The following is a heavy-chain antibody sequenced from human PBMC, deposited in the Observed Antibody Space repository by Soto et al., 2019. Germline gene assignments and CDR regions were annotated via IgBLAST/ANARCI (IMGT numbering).Heavy chain of an antibody. D-gene: IGHD1-1*01. CDR1: GGTFRNYP. V-gene: IGHV1-69*02. CDR3: ARGTLVVLNSFEY. J-gene: IGHJ4*02. CDR2: IFPLTYIP. Sequence: QVQLVQSGTEVKKPGSSVKVSCKASGGTFRNYPINWVRQAPGQGLEWMGSIFPLTYIPDYAQNFQAILKITADKSTSTAYMELSSLTSDDTALYFCARGTLVVLNSFEYWGQGTLVTVSS.